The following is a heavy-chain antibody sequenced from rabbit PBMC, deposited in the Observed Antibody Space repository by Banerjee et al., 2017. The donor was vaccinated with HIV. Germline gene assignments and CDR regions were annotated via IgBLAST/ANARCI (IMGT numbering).Heavy chain of an antibody. CDR1: GIDFSSYYY. CDR2: IYTGSGST. J-gene: IGHJ4*01. Sequence: QSLEESGGDLVKPGASLTLTCTASGIDFSSYYYMCWVHQAPGKGLEWIACIYTGSGSTYYASWAKGRFTISKTSSTTVTLQMTSLTAADTATYFCARDGGSSSGYYFNLWGQGTLVTVS. V-gene: IGHV1S40*01. CDR3: ARDGGSSSGYYFNL. D-gene: IGHD1-1*01.